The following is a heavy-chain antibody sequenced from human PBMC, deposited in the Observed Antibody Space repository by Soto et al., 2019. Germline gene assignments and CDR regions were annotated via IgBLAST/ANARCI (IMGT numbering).Heavy chain of an antibody. V-gene: IGHV4-39*01. CDR3: ARHRIEVVWRGFDY. CDR1: SDSSTISNSY. D-gene: IGHD1-1*01. J-gene: IGHJ4*02. CDR2: SSYNGGT. Sequence: LSLPCTVSSDSSTISNSYWGWLRQPPGKGLQWIGSSSYNGGTFYNPSLKGRVAISVDTSKKQSSLQVTSVTAADTAMYFCARHRIEVVWRGFDYWGQGSPVTSPQ.